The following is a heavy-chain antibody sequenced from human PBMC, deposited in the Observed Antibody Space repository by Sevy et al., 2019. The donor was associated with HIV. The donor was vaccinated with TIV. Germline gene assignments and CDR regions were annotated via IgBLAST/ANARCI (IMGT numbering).Heavy chain of an antibody. CDR1: GFTFGDYC. J-gene: IGHJ3*02. D-gene: IGHD3-10*01. V-gene: IGHV3-49*03. Sequence: GGSLRLSCTGSGFTFGDYCISWFRQAPGKGLEWVGAIRNKPYGETTEYAASVKDRFTISRDDSKSIAYLQMNSLKTEDTAVYYCVRETVTMLRGKEYVFDIWGQGTMVTVSS. CDR3: VRETVTMLRGKEYVFDI. CDR2: IRNKPYGETT.